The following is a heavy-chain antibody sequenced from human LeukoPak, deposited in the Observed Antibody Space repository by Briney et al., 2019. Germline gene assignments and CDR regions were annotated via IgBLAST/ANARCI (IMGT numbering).Heavy chain of an antibody. CDR3: ARGAMTTVTNNWFDP. CDR1: GFTFSSYS. V-gene: IGHV3-21*01. Sequence: KPGGSLRLSCAASGFTFSSYSMNWVRQAPGKGLEWVSSISSSSSYIYYADSVKGRFTISRDNAKNSLDLEMNSLRAEDTAVYYCARGAMTTVTNNWFDPWGQGTLVTVSS. CDR2: ISSSSSYI. J-gene: IGHJ5*02. D-gene: IGHD4-11*01.